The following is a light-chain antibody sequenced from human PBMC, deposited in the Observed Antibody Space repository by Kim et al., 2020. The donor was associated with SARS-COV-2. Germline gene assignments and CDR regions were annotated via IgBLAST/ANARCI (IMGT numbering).Light chain of an antibody. CDR3: QKYNSAPLT. V-gene: IGKV1-27*01. J-gene: IGKJ1*01. CDR2: AAS. Sequence: ASVGDRGNITWRASQGISNYFAWYQQKPRKLPKILIYAASTFQTGVPSRFSGNGSWTDFPLTISSLQPEDVATYYCQKYNSAPLTFGQGTKVDIK. CDR1: QGISNY.